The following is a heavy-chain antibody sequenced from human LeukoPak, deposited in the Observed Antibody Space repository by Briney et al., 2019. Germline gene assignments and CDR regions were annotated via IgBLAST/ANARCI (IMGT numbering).Heavy chain of an antibody. CDR2: ITTSGSTI. CDR1: GFTFTNHE. V-gene: IGHV3-48*03. D-gene: IGHD5-12*01. J-gene: IGHJ4*02. CDR3: VRDRDIAYLRADF. Sequence: GGSLRLSCAASGFTFTNHEMNWVRQAPGKGLEWVSYITTSGSTIYYADSVKGRFTISRDNAKNSLYLQMNSLRAEDTAVYYCVRDRDIAYLRADFWGQGTLVTVAS.